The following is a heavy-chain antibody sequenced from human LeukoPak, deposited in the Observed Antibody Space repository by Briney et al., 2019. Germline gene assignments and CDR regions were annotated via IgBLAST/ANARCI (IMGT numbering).Heavy chain of an antibody. CDR2: ISSSSYI. Sequence: GGSLRLSCAASGFTFRDHFMTWIRQAPGKGLEWVSSISSSSYIYYADSVKGRFTISRDNAKNSLYLQMNSLRAEDTAVYYCARAYGTYAFDIWGQGTMVTVSS. CDR1: GFTFRDHF. D-gene: IGHD1-1*01. J-gene: IGHJ3*02. V-gene: IGHV3-69-1*01. CDR3: ARAYGTYAFDI.